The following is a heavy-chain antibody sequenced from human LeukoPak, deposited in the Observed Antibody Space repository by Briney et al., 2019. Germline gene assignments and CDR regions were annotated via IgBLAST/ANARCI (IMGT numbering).Heavy chain of an antibody. CDR3: AKRLNHNYFEY. CDR1: GFGLSSSS. V-gene: IGHV3-23*03. Sequence: GGSLRLSCAASGFGLSSSSMAWVRQAPGGRPDWVSDIYSDSSDTYYADSVKGRFSISRDDSKNTLYLQMYSLRADDTATYYCAKRLNHNYFEYWGRGTLVTVSS. CDR2: IYSDSSDT. J-gene: IGHJ4*02. D-gene: IGHD6-19*01.